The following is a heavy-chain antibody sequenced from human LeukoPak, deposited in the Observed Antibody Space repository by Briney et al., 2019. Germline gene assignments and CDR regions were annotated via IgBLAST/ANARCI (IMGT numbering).Heavy chain of an antibody. V-gene: IGHV4-34*01. CDR2: INHSGST. Sequence: SETLSLICAVYGGSFSGYYWSWIRQPPGKGLEWIGEINHSGSTNYNPSLKSRVTMSVDTSKNQFSLRLSSVTAADTAVYYCARLGQWLLHTPHDYWGQGTLVTVSS. J-gene: IGHJ4*02. D-gene: IGHD6-19*01. CDR3: ARLGQWLLHTPHDY. CDR1: GGSFSGYY.